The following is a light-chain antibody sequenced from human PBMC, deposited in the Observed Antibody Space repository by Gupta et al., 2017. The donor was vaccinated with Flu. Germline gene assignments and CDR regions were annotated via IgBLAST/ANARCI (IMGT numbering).Light chain of an antibody. CDR3: QQSYSIPIP. CDR2: AAS. Sequence: DIQMTQSPSSLSASVGDSVSITCRSSQNIRNYLNWYQQRPGNAPKSLIYAASSLQIGVPSRFSGSGSGTDFTLTITNIQPEDFVTYYCQQSYSIPIPFGQGTRLDI. V-gene: IGKV1-39*01. CDR1: QNIRNY. J-gene: IGKJ5*01.